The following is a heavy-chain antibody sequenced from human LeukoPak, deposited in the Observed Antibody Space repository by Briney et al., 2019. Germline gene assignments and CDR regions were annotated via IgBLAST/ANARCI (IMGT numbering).Heavy chain of an antibody. D-gene: IGHD3-16*01. CDR1: GFTFSSYW. CDR3: ARGGGLDV. Sequence: GGSLRLSCAASGFTFSSYWMNWARQAPGKGLEWVASINHNGNVNYYVDSVKGRFTISRDNARNSLYLQMCNLRAEDTAVYFCARGGGLDVWGQGATVTVSS. J-gene: IGHJ6*02. CDR2: INHNGNVN. V-gene: IGHV3-7*03.